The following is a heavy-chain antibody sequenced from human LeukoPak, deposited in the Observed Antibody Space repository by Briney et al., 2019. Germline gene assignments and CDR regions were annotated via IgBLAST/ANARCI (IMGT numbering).Heavy chain of an antibody. Sequence: ASVKASCKASGYTFTEYGFSWVRQAPGQGLEWMGWISTYNGNTNLAQKFQGRVTLTTDKSTGTAYMDLRSLRSDDTAVYYCARSINWSTTVEYFRHWGQGTLVIVSS. CDR3: ARSINWSTTVEYFRH. V-gene: IGHV1-18*01. J-gene: IGHJ1*01. D-gene: IGHD1/OR15-1a*01. CDR2: ISTYNGNT. CDR1: GYTFTEYG.